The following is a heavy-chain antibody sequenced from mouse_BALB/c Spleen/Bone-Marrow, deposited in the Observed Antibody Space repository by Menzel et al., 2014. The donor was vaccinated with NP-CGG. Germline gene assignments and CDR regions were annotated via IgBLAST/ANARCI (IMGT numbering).Heavy chain of an antibody. CDR2: IYPGSGST. J-gene: IGHJ2*01. V-gene: IGHV1S22*01. CDR3: TSWDY. CDR1: GYTFTSYW. Sequence: LQQPGSELVRPGAPVKLSCKASGYTFTSYWMHWVKQRHGQGLEWIGNIYPGSGSTNYDEKFKSKGTLTVDTSSSTAYMHLSSLTSEDSAVYYCTSWDYWGQGTTLTVSS.